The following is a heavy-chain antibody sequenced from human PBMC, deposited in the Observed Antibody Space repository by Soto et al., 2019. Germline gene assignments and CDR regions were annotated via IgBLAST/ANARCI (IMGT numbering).Heavy chain of an antibody. Sequence: GGSLRLSCAASGFTFSSYGMHWVRQAPGKGLEWVAVISYDGSNKYYADSVKGRFTISRDNSKNTLYLQMNSLRAEDTAVYYCAKDDGYSSGWYGPKADYWGQGTLVTVSS. CDR2: ISYDGSNK. CDR3: AKDDGYSSGWYGPKADY. CDR1: GFTFSSYG. D-gene: IGHD6-19*01. J-gene: IGHJ4*02. V-gene: IGHV3-30*18.